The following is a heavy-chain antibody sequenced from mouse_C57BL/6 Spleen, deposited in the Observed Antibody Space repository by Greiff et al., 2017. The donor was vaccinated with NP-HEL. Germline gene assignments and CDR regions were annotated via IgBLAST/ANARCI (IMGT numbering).Heavy chain of an antibody. J-gene: IGHJ2*01. D-gene: IGHD2-3*01. CDR2: ISYDGSN. CDR3: AREGTYDYFDY. Sequence: VQLKESGPGLVKPSQSLSLTCSVTGYSITSGYYWNWIRQFPGNKLEWMGYISYDGSNNYNPSLKNRISITRDTSKNQFFLKLNSVTTEDTATYYCAREGTYDYFDYWGQGTTLTVSS. V-gene: IGHV3-6*01. CDR1: GYSITSGYY.